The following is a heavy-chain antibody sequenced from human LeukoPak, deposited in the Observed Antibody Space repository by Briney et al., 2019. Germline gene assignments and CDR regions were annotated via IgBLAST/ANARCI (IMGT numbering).Heavy chain of an antibody. CDR1: GFTFTNYA. CDR3: ARQGSSSSSLDY. CDR2: IYSGGST. Sequence: GGSLRLSCAASGFTFTNYAMTWVRQAPGKGLEWVSVIYSGGSTYYADSVKGRFTISRDNSKNTLYLQMNSLRAEDTAVYYRARQGSSSSSLDYWGQGTLVTVSS. J-gene: IGHJ4*02. V-gene: IGHV3-53*01. D-gene: IGHD6-6*01.